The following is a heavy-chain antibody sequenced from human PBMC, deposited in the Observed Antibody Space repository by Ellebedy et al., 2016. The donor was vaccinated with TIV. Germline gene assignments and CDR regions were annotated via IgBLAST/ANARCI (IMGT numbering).Heavy chain of an antibody. CDR2: VNQDGTEN. D-gene: IGHD4-17*01. J-gene: IGHJ6*02. Sequence: GGSLRLSCVASGFSFSSYWMTWVRQAPGKGLEWVANVNQDGTENYVVDSVKGRFTISRDNTKNSLYVQMNSLIVEDTAVYYCVRDGAYGDYTPGYYGLNVWGQGTAVTVSS. CDR1: GFSFSSYW. V-gene: IGHV3-7*03. CDR3: VRDGAYGDYTPGYYGLNV.